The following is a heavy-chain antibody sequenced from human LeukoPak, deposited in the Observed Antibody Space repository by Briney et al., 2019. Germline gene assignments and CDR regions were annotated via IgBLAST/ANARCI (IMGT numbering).Heavy chain of an antibody. CDR3: ARDRFLLRGGLAYYMDV. J-gene: IGHJ6*03. V-gene: IGHV1-18*01. Sequence: ASVKVSCKASGYTFTSYGISWVRQAPGQGLEWMGWISAYNGNTNYAQKLQGRVTMTTDTSTSTAYMELRSLRSDDTAVYYCARDRFLLRGGLAYYMDVWGKGTTVTVSS. CDR2: ISAYNGNT. D-gene: IGHD3-10*01. CDR1: GYTFTSYG.